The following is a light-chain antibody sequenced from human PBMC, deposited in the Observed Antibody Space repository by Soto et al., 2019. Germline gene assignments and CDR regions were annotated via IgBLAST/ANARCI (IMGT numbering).Light chain of an antibody. CDR2: DTS. CDR3: LLSYSGARWV. CDR1: TGAVTSGHY. Sequence: QAVVTQEPSLTVSPGGTVTLTCGSSTGAVTSGHYPYWFRQKPGQAPRTLIYDTSNKHSWTPARFSGSLLGGKAALTLSGAQPEDEAEYYCLLSYSGARWVFGTGTKVTVL. J-gene: IGLJ1*01. V-gene: IGLV7-46*01.